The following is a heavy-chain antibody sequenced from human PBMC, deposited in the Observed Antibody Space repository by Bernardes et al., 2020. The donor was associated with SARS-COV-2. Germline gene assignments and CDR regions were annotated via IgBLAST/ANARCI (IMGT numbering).Heavy chain of an antibody. CDR3: ARRVTLGGFDV. Sequence: SNTLQVMCAFYGGSFSGDYCNWMRRPTGKGLEWIGEISHTGTANYNPSFQSRVTISVDTSKSQFSLKLNSVAAADTEVYFCARRVTLGGFDVGGQGAMVTVSS. V-gene: IGHV4-34*01. D-gene: IGHD3-16*01. CDR2: ISHTGTA. J-gene: IGHJ3*01. CDR1: GGSFSGDY.